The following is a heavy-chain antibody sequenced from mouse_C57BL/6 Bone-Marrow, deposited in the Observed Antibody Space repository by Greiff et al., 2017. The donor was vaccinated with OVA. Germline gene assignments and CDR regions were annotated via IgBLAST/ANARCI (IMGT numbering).Heavy chain of an antibody. CDR3: ARPWRPYYIDY. J-gene: IGHJ2*01. V-gene: IGHV7-3*01. CDR1: GFTFTDYY. CDR2: IRNKANGYTT. Sequence: EVQLVESGGGLVQPGGSLSLSCAASGFTFTDYYMSWVRQPPGKALEWLGFIRNKANGYTTEYSVSVKGRFTISRDNSQSILYLRMKALGAEDGATYYCARPWRPYYIDYWGQGTTLTVSS.